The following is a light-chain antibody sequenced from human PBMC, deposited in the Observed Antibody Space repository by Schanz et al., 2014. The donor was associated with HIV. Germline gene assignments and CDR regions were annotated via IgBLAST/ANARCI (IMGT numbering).Light chain of an antibody. J-gene: IGKJ2*01. CDR1: QTVSSH. CDR2: GAS. V-gene: IGKV3D-20*02. CDR3: QHRSSWPPYT. Sequence: EVVLTQSPGTLSLSPGERATLSCRASQTVSSHFLAWYQQKPGQAPRLLIFGASNRATGFPDRFSGSASGTDFTLTISSLEPEDFAVYFCQHRSSWPPYTFGQGTKLEIK.